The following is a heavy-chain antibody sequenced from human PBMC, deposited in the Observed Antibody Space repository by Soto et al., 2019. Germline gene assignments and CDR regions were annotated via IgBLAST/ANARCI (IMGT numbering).Heavy chain of an antibody. CDR3: AGPIPNQPHYYYYYYGMDV. V-gene: IGHV5-51*01. D-gene: IGHD2-2*01. Sequence: LGESLKISCKGSGYSFTSYWIGWVRQMPGKGLEWMGIIYPGDSDTRYSPSFQGQVTISADKSISTAYMELSSLRSEDTAVYYCAGPIPNQPHYYYYYYGMDVWGQGTTVTVSS. J-gene: IGHJ6*02. CDR2: IYPGDSDT. CDR1: GYSFTSYW.